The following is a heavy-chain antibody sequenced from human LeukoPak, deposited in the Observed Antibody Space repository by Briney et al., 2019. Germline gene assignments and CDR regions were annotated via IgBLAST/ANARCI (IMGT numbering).Heavy chain of an antibody. V-gene: IGHV4-31*03. CDR3: ARGIGWFGELHPNWFDP. J-gene: IGHJ5*02. CDR1: GGSISSGGYY. CDR2: IYYSGST. Sequence: SETLSLTCTVSGGSISSGGYYRSWIRQHPGKGLEWIGYIYYSGSTYYNPSLKSRVTISVDTSKNQFSLKLSSVTAADTAVYYCARGIGWFGELHPNWFDPWGQGTLVTVSS. D-gene: IGHD3-10*01.